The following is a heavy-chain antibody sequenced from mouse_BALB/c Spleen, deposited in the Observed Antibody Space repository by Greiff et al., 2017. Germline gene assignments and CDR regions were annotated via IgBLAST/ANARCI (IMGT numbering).Heavy chain of an antibody. CDR2: IWAGGST. Sequence: QVQLKQSGPGLVAPSQSLSITCPVSGFSLTSYGVHWVRQPPGKGLEWLGVIWAGGSTNYNSALMSRLSISKDNSKSQVFLKMNSLQTDDTAMYYCASPLTWFAYWGQGTLVTVSA. V-gene: IGHV2-9*02. CDR1: GFSLTSYG. CDR3: ASPLTWFAY. J-gene: IGHJ3*01.